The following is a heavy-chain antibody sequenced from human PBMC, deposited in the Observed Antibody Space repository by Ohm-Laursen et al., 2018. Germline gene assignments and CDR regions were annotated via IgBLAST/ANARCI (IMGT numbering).Heavy chain of an antibody. V-gene: IGHV3-48*01. D-gene: IGHD5-24*01. Sequence: GSLRLSCAASGFTFSSYSMNWVRQAPGKGLEWVSYISSSSSTIYYADSVKGRFTISRDNAKNSLYLQMNSLRAEDTAVYYCARATRDGYDYWGQGTLVTVSS. CDR3: ARATRDGYDY. J-gene: IGHJ4*02. CDR2: ISSSSSTI. CDR1: GFTFSSYS.